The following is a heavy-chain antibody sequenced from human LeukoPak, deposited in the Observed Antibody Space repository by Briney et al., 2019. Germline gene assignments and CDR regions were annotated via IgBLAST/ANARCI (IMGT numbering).Heavy chain of an antibody. CDR3: AKEGPDGSFDY. J-gene: IGHJ4*02. Sequence: GGSLRLSCAASGFTFSDYAIHWVRQAPAKGLEWVAVISYDGSDNYYAASVKGRFTISRDNSKNTLFLQMNSLRTDDTAVYYCAKEGPDGSFDYWGQGTLVTVSS. V-gene: IGHV3-30*04. CDR2: ISYDGSDN. CDR1: GFTFSDYA.